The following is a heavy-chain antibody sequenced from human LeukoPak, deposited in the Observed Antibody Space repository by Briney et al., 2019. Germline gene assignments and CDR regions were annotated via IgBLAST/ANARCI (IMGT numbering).Heavy chain of an antibody. D-gene: IGHD1-26*01. CDR3: ASSSGTDYVYYFAY. J-gene: IGHJ4*02. CDR2: IYTGGST. CDR1: GFIVSSYY. V-gene: IGHV3-53*01. Sequence: PGGSLRLSCAASGFIVSSYYMSWVRQPPGKGLEWISVIYTGGSTYYTPSVKGRFTISRDNSKNTLYLQMHDLRAEDTAVYYCASSSGTDYVYYFAYWGQGTLVTVSS.